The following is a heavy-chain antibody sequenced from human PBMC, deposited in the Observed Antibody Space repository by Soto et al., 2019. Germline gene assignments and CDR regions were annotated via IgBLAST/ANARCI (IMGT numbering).Heavy chain of an antibody. Sequence: EVQVVESGGGLVQPGGSLRLSCSASGFSFSSYAMHWVRQAPGKGLQYVSSISSNGVSTYYPDSVKGRFTISRDNSKDTLYLQMSSLRPEDTAVYYCVKDRWVDYWGQGTLVTVSP. V-gene: IGHV3-64D*06. J-gene: IGHJ4*02. CDR1: GFSFSSYA. D-gene: IGHD1-26*01. CDR3: VKDRWVDY. CDR2: ISSNGVST.